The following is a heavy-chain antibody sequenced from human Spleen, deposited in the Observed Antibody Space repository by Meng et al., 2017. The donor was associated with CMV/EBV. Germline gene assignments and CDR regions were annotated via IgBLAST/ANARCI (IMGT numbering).Heavy chain of an antibody. CDR1: GFTFDDHA. J-gene: IGHJ6*02. CDR2: ISWNSGSK. CDR3: ARVGLGMDV. V-gene: IGHV3-9*01. Sequence: GGSLRLSCAASGFTFDDHAMHWVRQAPGKGLEWVSGISWNSGSKGYADSVKGRFSISRDNAKNSLYLQMDSLRAEDTALYYCARVGLGMDVWGQGTTVTVSS.